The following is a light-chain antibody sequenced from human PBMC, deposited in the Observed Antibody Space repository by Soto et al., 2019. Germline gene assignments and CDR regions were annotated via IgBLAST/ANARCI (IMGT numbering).Light chain of an antibody. J-gene: IGKJ2*01. CDR1: QSVLYSSKNKNN. CDR2: WAS. V-gene: IGKV4-1*01. CDR3: QQYYSIPYT. Sequence: DIVMTQSPDSLAVSLGERATINCKSSQSVLYSSKNKNNLAWYQQKPGQPPKLLIYWASTRASGVPDRFSGSGSETDFTLTITSLQAEDVAVYSCQQYYSIPYTFGQGTKLEIK.